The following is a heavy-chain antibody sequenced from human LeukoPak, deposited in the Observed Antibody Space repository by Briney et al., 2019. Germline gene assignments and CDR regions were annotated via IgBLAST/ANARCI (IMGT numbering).Heavy chain of an antibody. V-gene: IGHV1-8*03. Sequence: ASVKVSCKASGYTFTTFAISWVRQATGQGLEWMGWMNPNSGNTGYAQKFQGRVTITRNTSISTAYMELSSLRSEDTAVYYCARTPYYYDSSGYYQHWFDPWGQGTLVTVSS. CDR1: GYTFTTFA. CDR2: MNPNSGNT. J-gene: IGHJ5*02. D-gene: IGHD3-22*01. CDR3: ARTPYYYDSSGYYQHWFDP.